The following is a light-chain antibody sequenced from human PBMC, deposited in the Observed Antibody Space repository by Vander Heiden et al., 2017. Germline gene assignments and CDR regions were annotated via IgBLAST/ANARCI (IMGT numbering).Light chain of an antibody. CDR1: SSDVGGYNY. V-gene: IGLV2-14*03. CDR2: DVS. J-gene: IGLJ3*02. Sequence: QSALTQPASVSGSPGQSITISCTGTSSDVGGYNYVSWYQQYLGKAPKRRISDVSNRPSGVSNRFSGSKSGNKDSLTISGLQAEDEADYYCSSYTSSSTGVFGGGTKLTVL. CDR3: SSYTSSSTGV.